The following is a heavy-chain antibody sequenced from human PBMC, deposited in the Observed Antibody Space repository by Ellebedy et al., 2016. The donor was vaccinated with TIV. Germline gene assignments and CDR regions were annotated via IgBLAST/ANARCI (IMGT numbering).Heavy chain of an antibody. D-gene: IGHD1-7*01. CDR3: VRHDRRGNYGFDY. V-gene: IGHV4-59*08. J-gene: IGHJ4*02. Sequence: SETLSLXXNVSGGSISPYYWSWIRQPPGKGLEWIGHIYHSGSTTYNPSLKSRVTISVDTSKNHFSLKLTSVTAADTAVYYCVRHDRRGNYGFDYWGQGTLVTVSS. CDR1: GGSISPYY. CDR2: IYHSGST.